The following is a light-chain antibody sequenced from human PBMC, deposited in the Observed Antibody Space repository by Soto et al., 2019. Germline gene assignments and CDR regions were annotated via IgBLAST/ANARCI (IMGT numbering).Light chain of an antibody. CDR1: QSVSSNF. CDR3: QLYGYSPPTYT. Sequence: ESVLTQSPGTLSLSPGERATLSCRASQSVSSNFIAWYQQKPGRAPRLLIYAASSRATGIPDRFSGSGSGTDFTLTISRLEPKDFAMYYCQLYGYSPPTYTFGQGTKLEIK. J-gene: IGKJ2*01. CDR2: AAS. V-gene: IGKV3-20*01.